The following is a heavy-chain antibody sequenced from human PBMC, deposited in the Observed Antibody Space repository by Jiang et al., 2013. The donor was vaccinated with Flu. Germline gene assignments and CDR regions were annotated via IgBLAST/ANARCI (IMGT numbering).Heavy chain of an antibody. V-gene: IGHV3-30-3*01. CDR2: ISYDGSNK. D-gene: IGHD5-18*01. CDR1: GFTFSSYA. CDR3: ARDQVDTAMFGYFDY. Sequence: VQLVESGGGLVQPGGSLRLSCVASGFTFSSYAMHWVRQAPGKGLEWVAVISYDGSNKYYADSVKGRFIISRDNSKNTLYLQMNSLRAEDTAVYYCARDQVDTAMFGYFDYWGQGTLVTVSS. J-gene: IGHJ4*02.